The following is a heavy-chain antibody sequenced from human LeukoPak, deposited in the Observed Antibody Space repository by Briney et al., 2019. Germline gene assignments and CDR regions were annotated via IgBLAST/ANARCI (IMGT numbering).Heavy chain of an antibody. V-gene: IGHV3-30*03. D-gene: IGHD2-2*01. Sequence: GGSLRLSCVVSGFTFSYYGMHWVRQAPGKGLECVAVISHDGSETYYGDSVKGRFTISRDNSRKTLHLQMDSLRAEDTAVYYCARDGVPGNGMDVWGQGTTVTVSS. CDR3: ARDGVPGNGMDV. CDR2: ISHDGSET. J-gene: IGHJ6*02. CDR1: GFTFSYYG.